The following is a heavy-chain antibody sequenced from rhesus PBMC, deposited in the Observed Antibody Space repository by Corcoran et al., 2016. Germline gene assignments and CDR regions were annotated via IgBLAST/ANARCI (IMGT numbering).Heavy chain of an antibody. V-gene: IGHV3S25*01. J-gene: IGHJ4*01. CDR1: GVTFSSYW. CDR3: AKAPGGYSYTVDY. D-gene: IGHD5-12*01. Sequence: EVQLVESGGGLAKPGGSLRLSCADSGVTFSSYWMNWVRQAPGKGLEWVSGINNGWGNTYYADAGNGRFTISRDNSKNTLSLQMNSLRAEDTAVYYCAKAPGGYSYTVDYWGQGVLVTVSS. CDR2: INNGWGNT.